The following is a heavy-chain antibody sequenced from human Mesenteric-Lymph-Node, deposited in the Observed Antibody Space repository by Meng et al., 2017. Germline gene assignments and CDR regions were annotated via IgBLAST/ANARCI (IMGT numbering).Heavy chain of an antibody. V-gene: IGHV3-53*01. J-gene: IGHJ5*02. CDR2: LYSGGNT. CDR3: AKGPSTWIQLFGT. Sequence: GESLKISCAASGFTVSSSHMTWVRQAPGKGLEWVSLLYSGGNTYYADSVKGRFTISRDNSKNTLYLQMNSLRAEDTAVYYCAKGPSTWIQLFGTWGQGTLVTVSS. CDR1: GFTVSSSH. D-gene: IGHD5-18*01.